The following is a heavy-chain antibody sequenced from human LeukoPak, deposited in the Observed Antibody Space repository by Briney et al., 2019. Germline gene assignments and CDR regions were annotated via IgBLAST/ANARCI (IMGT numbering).Heavy chain of an antibody. CDR2: IKTKTDGGAT. CDR1: GFTFSNAW. V-gene: IGHV3-15*01. Sequence: GESLRLSCAASGFTFSNAWMNWVRQAPGKGLEWVGRIKTKTDGGATEYAAPVKGRFTISRDDSKNTLYLQMNSLKTEDTAVYYCTTLDTGTYRDWGQGALVTVSS. CDR3: TTLDTGTYRD. D-gene: IGHD3-16*02. J-gene: IGHJ4*02.